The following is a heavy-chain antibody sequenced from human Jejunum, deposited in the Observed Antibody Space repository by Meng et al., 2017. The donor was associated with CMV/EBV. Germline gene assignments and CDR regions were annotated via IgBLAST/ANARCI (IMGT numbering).Heavy chain of an antibody. Sequence: SCPASGFTFSTSAMHWVRQAPGKGLEYVSAISSNGDRTYYTDSVKGRFTISRDNAKNTLYLQMGSLRTEDTAVYYCASWNGHYNGYWGQGTLVTVSS. CDR2: ISSNGDRT. CDR1: GFTFSTSA. V-gene: IGHV3-64*02. CDR3: ASWNGHYNGY. D-gene: IGHD3-3*01. J-gene: IGHJ4*02.